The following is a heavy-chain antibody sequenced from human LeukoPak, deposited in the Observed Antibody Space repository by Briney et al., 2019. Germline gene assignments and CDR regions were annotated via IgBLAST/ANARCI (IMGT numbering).Heavy chain of an antibody. CDR1: GFTFISYW. J-gene: IGHJ3*02. CDR2: INNDGYST. CDR3: TRDRGVRDAFDI. D-gene: IGHD3-10*01. Sequence: GGSLRLSCAASGFTFISYWMHWVRQAPGKRLVWVSRINNDGYSTSYADSVKGRFTISRDNAKNTLYLQMNSLRAEDTAVYYCTRDRGVRDAFDIWGQGTMVTVSS. V-gene: IGHV3-74*01.